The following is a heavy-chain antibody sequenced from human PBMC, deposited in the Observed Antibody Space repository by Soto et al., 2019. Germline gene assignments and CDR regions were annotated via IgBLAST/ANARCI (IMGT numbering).Heavy chain of an antibody. CDR2: IYYSGST. J-gene: IGHJ4*02. D-gene: IGHD4-17*01. CDR1: GGSISSGGYY. V-gene: IGHV4-31*03. Sequence: LSLTCTVSGGSISSGGYYWSWIRQHPGKGLEWIGYIYYSGSTYYNPSLKSRVTISVDTSKNQFSLKLSSVTAADTAVYYCARVTTVTYIFDYWGQGTLVTVSS. CDR3: ARVTTVTYIFDY.